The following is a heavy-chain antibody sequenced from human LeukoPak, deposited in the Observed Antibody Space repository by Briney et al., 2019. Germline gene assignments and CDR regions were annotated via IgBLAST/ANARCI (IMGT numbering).Heavy chain of an antibody. J-gene: IGHJ4*02. CDR1: GYTFTSYS. D-gene: IGHD2-2*01. Sequence: GASVKVSCKASGYTFTSYSLHWVRQAPGQGLEWMGMINPSGGSTRYAQNLQGRVTVTRDTSTSTVYMELSSLRSEDTAVYYCARDIAGHIVVVPAAFDYWGQGTLVTVSS. CDR2: INPSGGST. V-gene: IGHV1-46*01. CDR3: ARDIAGHIVVVPAAFDY.